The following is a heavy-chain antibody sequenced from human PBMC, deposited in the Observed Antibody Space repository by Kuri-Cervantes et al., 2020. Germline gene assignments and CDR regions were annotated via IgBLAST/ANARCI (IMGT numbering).Heavy chain of an antibody. J-gene: IGHJ3*02. V-gene: IGHV1-58*01. CDR2: IVVGSGNT. CDR3: AAEENSSGWVRGAFDI. D-gene: IGHD6-19*01. CDR1: GFTFTSSA. Sequence: SVKVSCKAPGFTFTSSAVQWVRQARGQRLEWIGWIVVGSGNTNYAQKFQERVTITRDMSTSTAYMELSSLRSEDTAVYYCAAEENSSGWVRGAFDIWGQGTMVTVSS.